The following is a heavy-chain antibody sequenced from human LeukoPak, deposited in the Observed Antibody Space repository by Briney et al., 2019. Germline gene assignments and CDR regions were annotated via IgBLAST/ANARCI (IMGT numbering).Heavy chain of an antibody. J-gene: IGHJ3*02. CDR3: ARDVGITFGGAHPADAFDI. D-gene: IGHD3-16*01. V-gene: IGHV4-30-2*01. Sequence: ASETLSLTCTVSGGSISSGGYYWSWIRQPPGKGLEWIGYIYHSGSTYYNPSLKSRVTISVDRSKNQFSLKLSSVTAADTAVYYCARDVGITFGGAHPADAFDIWGQGTMVTVSS. CDR2: IYHSGST. CDR1: GGSISSGGYY.